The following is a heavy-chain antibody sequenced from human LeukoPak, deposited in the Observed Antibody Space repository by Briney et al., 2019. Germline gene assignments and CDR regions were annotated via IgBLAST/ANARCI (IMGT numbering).Heavy chain of an antibody. CDR1: GYRFTAYY. CDR2: INPNTGET. J-gene: IGHJ4*02. D-gene: IGHD2-2*01. V-gene: IGHV1-2*02. CDR3: ARDIVSDPGL. Sequence: ASVKVSCKGSGYRFTAYYMHWVRQAPGQGPEWMGFINPNTGETKYALKFQGRVTMTSDTSINTAYMEMSRLTFDDTAMYYCARDIVSDPGLWGQGTLVTVSS.